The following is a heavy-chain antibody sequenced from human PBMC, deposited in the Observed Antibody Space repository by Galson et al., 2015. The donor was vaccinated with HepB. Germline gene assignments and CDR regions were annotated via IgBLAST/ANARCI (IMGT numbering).Heavy chain of an antibody. D-gene: IGHD2-15*01. CDR1: GYTFTGYY. V-gene: IGHV1-2*02. CDR2: INPNSGGT. J-gene: IGHJ4*02. Sequence: SVKVSCKASGYTFTGYYMHWVRQAPGQGLEWMGWINPNSGGTNYAQKFQGRVTMTRDTSISTAYMELSRLRSDDTAVYYCARGVAWMVAPSFDYWGQGTLVTVSS. CDR3: ARGVAWMVAPSFDY.